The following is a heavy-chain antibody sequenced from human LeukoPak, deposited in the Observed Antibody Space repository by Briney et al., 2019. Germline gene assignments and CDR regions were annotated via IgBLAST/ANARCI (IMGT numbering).Heavy chain of an antibody. Sequence: GGSLRLSCAGSGFTFSHYYIDWVRQVPGKGLEWVANIKQDGSEKYYVDSVKGRFTISRDNAKNSLYLQMNSLRAEDTAVYYCARGHGSGSYYTDFDYWGQGTLVTVSS. CDR2: IKQDGSEK. V-gene: IGHV3-7*01. J-gene: IGHJ4*02. D-gene: IGHD3-10*01. CDR3: ARGHGSGSYYTDFDY. CDR1: GFTFSHYY.